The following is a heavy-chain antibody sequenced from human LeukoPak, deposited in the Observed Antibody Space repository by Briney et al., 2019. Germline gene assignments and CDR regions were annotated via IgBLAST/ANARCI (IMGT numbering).Heavy chain of an antibody. V-gene: IGHV3-11*01. J-gene: IGHJ4*02. CDR1: GFTFSDYY. D-gene: IGHD6-13*01. CDR2: ISSSGSTI. Sequence: GGSLRLSCAASGFTFSDYYMSWIRQAPGKGLEWVSDISSSGSTIYYADSVKGRFTISRDNAKNSLYLQMNSLRAEDTAVYYCASGEQLQDKPFDYWGQGTLVTVSS. CDR3: ASGEQLQDKPFDY.